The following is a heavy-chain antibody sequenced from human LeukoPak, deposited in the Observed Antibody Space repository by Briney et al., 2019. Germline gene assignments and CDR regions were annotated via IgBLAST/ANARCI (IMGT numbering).Heavy chain of an antibody. D-gene: IGHD3-3*01. Sequence: GGSLRLFCAASGFTFSSYWMSWVRQAPGKGLEWVANIKQDGSEKYYVDSVKGRFTISRDNAKNSLYLQMNSLRAEDTAVYYCARGYYDFWSGYYPRGYAFDIWGQGTMVTVSS. V-gene: IGHV3-7*01. CDR2: IKQDGSEK. J-gene: IGHJ3*02. CDR1: GFTFSSYW. CDR3: ARGYYDFWSGYYPRGYAFDI.